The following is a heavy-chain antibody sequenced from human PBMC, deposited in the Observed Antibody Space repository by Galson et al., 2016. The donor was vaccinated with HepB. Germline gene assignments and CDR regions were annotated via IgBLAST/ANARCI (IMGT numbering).Heavy chain of an antibody. D-gene: IGHD6-19*01. J-gene: IGHJ6*02. V-gene: IGHV3-30*18. CDR2: ISYDGSLK. Sequence: SLRLSCAASGFTFSNYGMHWVRQAPGKGLEWVAVISYDGSLKYYGDSGKGRFTISRDNSKNTLSLQMNSLRVEDTAVYYCAKDGEGSGWYLSPLSYYGMDVWSQGTTVTVSS. CDR3: AKDGEGSGWYLSPLSYYGMDV. CDR1: GFTFSNYG.